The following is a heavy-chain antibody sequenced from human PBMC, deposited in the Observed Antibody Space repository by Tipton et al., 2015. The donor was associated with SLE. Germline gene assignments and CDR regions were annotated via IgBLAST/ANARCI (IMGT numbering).Heavy chain of an antibody. CDR2: ISGSGGST. CDR3: ATEGRIVGAPLVDY. CDR1: GFTFSSYA. Sequence: SLRLSCAASGFTFSSYAMSWVRQAPGKGLEWVSAISGSGGSTYYADSVKGRFTISRDNSKNTLYLQMNSLRAEDTAVYYCATEGRIVGAPLVDYWGQGTLATVSS. V-gene: IGHV3-23*01. D-gene: IGHD1-26*01. J-gene: IGHJ4*02.